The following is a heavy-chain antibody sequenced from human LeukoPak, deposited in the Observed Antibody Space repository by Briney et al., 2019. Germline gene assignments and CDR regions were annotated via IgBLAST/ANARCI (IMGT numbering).Heavy chain of an antibody. J-gene: IGHJ4*02. CDR1: GGSVSSSSYH. Sequence: SEPLSLTCTVSGGSVSSSSYHWGWIRQPPGKGLEWIGEINHSGSTNYNPSLKSRVTISVDTSKNQFSLKLSSVTAADTAVYYCARLGSSSSYYFDYWGQGTLVSVSS. V-gene: IGHV4-39*07. CDR3: ARLGSSSSYYFDY. CDR2: INHSGST. D-gene: IGHD6-13*01.